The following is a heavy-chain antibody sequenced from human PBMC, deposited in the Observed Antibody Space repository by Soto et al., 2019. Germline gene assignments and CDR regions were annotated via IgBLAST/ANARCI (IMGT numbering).Heavy chain of an antibody. Sequence: GGSLRLSCAASGFTFSSYAMHWVRQAPGKGLEWVAVISYDGSNKYYADSVKCRFTISRDNSKNTLYLQMNSLRAEDTAVYYCARENYSNYAYYYGMDVWGQGTTVTVSS. D-gene: IGHD4-4*01. J-gene: IGHJ6*02. CDR1: GFTFSSYA. V-gene: IGHV3-30-3*01. CDR3: ARENYSNYAYYYGMDV. CDR2: ISYDGSNK.